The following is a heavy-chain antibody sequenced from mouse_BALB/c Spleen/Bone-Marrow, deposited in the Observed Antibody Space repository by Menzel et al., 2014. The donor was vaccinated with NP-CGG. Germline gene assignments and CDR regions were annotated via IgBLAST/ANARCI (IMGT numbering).Heavy chain of an antibody. CDR3: ARYYYGSSYWYFDV. J-gene: IGHJ1*01. Sequence: EVQGVESGPGLVKPSQSLSLPCTVTGYSITSDYAWNWIRQFPGNKLEWMGYIRYSGSTSYNPSLKSRISITRDTSKNQFFLQLNSVTTEDTATYYCARYYYGSSYWYFDVWGAGTTVTVSS. D-gene: IGHD1-1*01. V-gene: IGHV3-2*02. CDR1: GYSITSDYA. CDR2: IRYSGST.